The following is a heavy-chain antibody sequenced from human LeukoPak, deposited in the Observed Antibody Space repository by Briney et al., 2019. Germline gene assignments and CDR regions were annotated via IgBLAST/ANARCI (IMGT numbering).Heavy chain of an antibody. J-gene: IGHJ4*02. CDR1: GFTFSSYG. D-gene: IGHD3-10*01. Sequence: GGTLRLSCAASGFTFSSYGVSWVRQAPGKGLERVSAISGSGGSTYYADSVKGRFTISRDNSKNTLYLQMNSLRAEDTAVYYCAKDRMVRGVIPDYWGQGTLVTVSS. CDR2: ISGSGGST. V-gene: IGHV3-23*01. CDR3: AKDRMVRGVIPDY.